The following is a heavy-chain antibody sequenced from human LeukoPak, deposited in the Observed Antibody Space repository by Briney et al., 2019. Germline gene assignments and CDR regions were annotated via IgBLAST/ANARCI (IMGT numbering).Heavy chain of an antibody. CDR3: ARWGITGIRGYYYYMDV. D-gene: IGHD1-20*01. Sequence: SETLSLTCTVSGGSVTSYYWSWIRQPPGKGLEWIGYIYYSGSTNYNPSLKSRVTISVDTSKNQFSLKLSSVTAADTAVYYCARWGITGIRGYYYYMDVWGKGTTVTVSS. V-gene: IGHV4-59*02. J-gene: IGHJ6*03. CDR2: IYYSGST. CDR1: GGSVTSYY.